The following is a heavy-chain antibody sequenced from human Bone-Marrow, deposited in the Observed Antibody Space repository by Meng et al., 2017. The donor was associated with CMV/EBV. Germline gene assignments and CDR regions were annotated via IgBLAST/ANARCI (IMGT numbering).Heavy chain of an antibody. CDR1: GDSVSSGSYY. CDR3: ARGRGITIFGVVITTNWFDP. Sequence: SETLSLTCTVSGDSVSSGSYYWNWIRQPPGKGLEWIGYIYYTGSTTYNSSLKTRVTISVDTSKNQFSLKLSSVTAADTAVYYCARGRGITIFGVVITTNWFDPWGQGTLVTVSS. J-gene: IGHJ5*02. CDR2: IYYTGST. V-gene: IGHV4-61*01. D-gene: IGHD3-3*01.